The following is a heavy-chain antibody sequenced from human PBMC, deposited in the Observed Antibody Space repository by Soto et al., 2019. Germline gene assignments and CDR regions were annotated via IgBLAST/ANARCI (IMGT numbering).Heavy chain of an antibody. CDR3: ARYVDIVVVPAAVQY. J-gene: IGHJ4*02. D-gene: IGHD2-2*02. CDR1: GGSIRSTHYY. CDR2: VYYPGNT. V-gene: IGHV4-39*01. Sequence: QLQLQESGPGLVKPSETLSLTCTVSGGSIRSTHYYWGWICQPPGKGLEWIGGVYYPGNTHYNPSLKSRVTISVDTSKKQFYLNLTSVTAADTAVYYCARYVDIVVVPAAVQYWGPGTLGTVSS.